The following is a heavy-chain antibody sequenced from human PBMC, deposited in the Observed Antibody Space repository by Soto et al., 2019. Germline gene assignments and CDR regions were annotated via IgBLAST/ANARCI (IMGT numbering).Heavy chain of an antibody. J-gene: IGHJ4*02. CDR1: GGSISTGGYY. CDR3: AGVHNLYSSNCYHVGYFDS. Sequence: SETLSLTCTVSGGSISTGGYYWSWIRQLPGKGLEWIGHIYYTESTNYNPSLQRRVTLSVDTSKSHFSLNLNSVTAADTAVYYCAGVHNLYSSNCYHVGYFDSWGQGTLVTVSS. V-gene: IGHV4-31*03. CDR2: IYYTEST. D-gene: IGHD6-13*01.